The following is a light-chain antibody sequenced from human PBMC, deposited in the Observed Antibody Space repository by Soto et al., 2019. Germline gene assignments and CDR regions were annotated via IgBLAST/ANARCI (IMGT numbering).Light chain of an antibody. CDR2: GAS. Sequence: EIVLTQSPGTLSFSPWERSTLSCMASQSVSHKLAWFQQKPGQAPRLLIYGASSRATGIPDRFSGSGSGTDFTLTISRLAPEDFAVYYCQQYGSSPRTFGQGTKVDIK. V-gene: IGKV3-20*01. J-gene: IGKJ1*01. CDR1: QSVSHK. CDR3: QQYGSSPRT.